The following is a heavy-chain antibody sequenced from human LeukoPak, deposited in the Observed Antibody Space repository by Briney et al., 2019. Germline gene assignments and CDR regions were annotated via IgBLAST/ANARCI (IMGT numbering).Heavy chain of an antibody. D-gene: IGHD2-15*01. CDR3: TRGLVVLSATSWAFDI. Sequence: GASVKVSCKASGYTFTSYDINWVRQGTGQGLEWMGWMNPNSGNTGYAQKFQARVSMTRNTSISTAYMELSSLRSEDTAVYYCTRGLVVLSATSWAFDIWGHGTMVTVSS. V-gene: IGHV1-8*01. CDR1: GYTFTSYD. CDR2: MNPNSGNT. J-gene: IGHJ3*02.